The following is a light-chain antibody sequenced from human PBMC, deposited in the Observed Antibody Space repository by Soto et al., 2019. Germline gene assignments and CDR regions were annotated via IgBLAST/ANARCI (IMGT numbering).Light chain of an antibody. J-gene: IGKJ2*01. CDR2: AAS. CDR3: QQYYGIPYT. V-gene: IGKV1-8*01. CDR1: QGISSY. Sequence: AIRMTQSPSSLSASTGDRVTITCRASQGISSYLAWYQQKPGKAPKLLIYAASTLQSGVPSRFSGSGSGTDFTLTISCLQSEDFATYYCQQYYGIPYTFGQGTRLEIK.